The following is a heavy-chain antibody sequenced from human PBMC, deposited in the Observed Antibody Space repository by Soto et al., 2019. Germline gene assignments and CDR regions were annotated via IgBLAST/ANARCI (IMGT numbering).Heavy chain of an antibody. Sequence: EVQMLESGGGLVQPGGSLRLSCAASGFTFSSSAMNWVRQAPGKGLGWVSSISNSCGTRSYADSVKGRFTISRDNSKNTLYLKMNSLRAEDTDVYYCAKGSRGAYYYCMPAWGTGTTVLVS. V-gene: IGHV3-23*01. J-gene: IGHJ6*03. CDR3: AKGSRGAYYYCMPA. CDR2: ISNSCGTR. CDR1: GFTFSSSA.